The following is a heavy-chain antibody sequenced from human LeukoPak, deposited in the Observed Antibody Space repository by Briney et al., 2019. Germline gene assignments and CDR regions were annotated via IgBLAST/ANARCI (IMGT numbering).Heavy chain of an antibody. Sequence: GGSLRLSCAASGFTFVDYAMHWVRQAPGKGLELVSGISWNGGVIGYAGSVKGRFTISRDNAKNSLYLQMDSLRADDTAFYYCTKGSQSTGGRFDPWGQGTLVIVSS. CDR3: TKGSQSTGGRFDP. CDR2: ISWNGGVI. CDR1: GFTFVDYA. V-gene: IGHV3-9*01. J-gene: IGHJ5*02. D-gene: IGHD1-1*01.